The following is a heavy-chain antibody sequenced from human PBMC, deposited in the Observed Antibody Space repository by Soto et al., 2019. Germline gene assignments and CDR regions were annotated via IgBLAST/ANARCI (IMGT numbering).Heavy chain of an antibody. V-gene: IGHV3-72*01. CDR1: GFTFSDYY. Sequence: PGGSLRLSCAGSGFTFSDYYIDWVRQAPGRGLEWVGRSRDKGNSYSTDYAASVKGRFTVSRDASKNSLYLQMNSLKTEDTALYYCSISITGTTSFDYWGQGTLVTVSS. CDR2: SRDKGNSYST. D-gene: IGHD1-7*01. CDR3: SISITGTTSFDY. J-gene: IGHJ4*02.